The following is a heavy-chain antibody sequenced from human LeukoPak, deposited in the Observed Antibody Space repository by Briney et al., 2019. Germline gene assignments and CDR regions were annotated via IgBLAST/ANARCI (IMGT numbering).Heavy chain of an antibody. CDR3: ALYCSGGSCYSIGGAFDI. D-gene: IGHD2-15*01. Sequence: PGGSLTLSCAPCGLTFCNYAMSWVRHAPGKALEWVSSICRSGTATYYAGAVKGRFTISRDNSRNTLYLQMNSLRAEDTAVYFCALYCSGGSCYSIGGAFDIWGQGTLVTVSS. CDR1: GLTFCNYA. CDR2: ICRSGTAT. V-gene: IGHV3-23*01. J-gene: IGHJ3*02.